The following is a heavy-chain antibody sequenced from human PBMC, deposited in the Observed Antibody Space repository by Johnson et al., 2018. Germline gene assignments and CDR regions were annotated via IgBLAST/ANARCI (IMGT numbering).Heavy chain of an antibody. CDR3: TTADYYYMDV. Sequence: VQLVESGGGLVKPGGSLRLCCVASGFTFSNAWMNWVRQAPGKGLEWVGRIKIKTDGGTTDYPAPVQGRFTISRDDSKNTLYLQMNSLKTEDTAGYYCTTADYYYMDVWGKGTTVTVSS. CDR1: GFTFSNAW. J-gene: IGHJ6*03. CDR2: IKIKTDGGTT. V-gene: IGHV3-15*07.